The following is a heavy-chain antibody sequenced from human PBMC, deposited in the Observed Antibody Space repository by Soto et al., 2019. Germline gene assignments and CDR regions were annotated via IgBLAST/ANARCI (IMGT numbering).Heavy chain of an antibody. J-gene: IGHJ6*03. CDR1: GGSIIGNNYY. CDR2: IYYTGTT. CDR3: ARERYFDWFSAYYYYMDV. V-gene: IGHV4-39*02. D-gene: IGHD3-9*01. Sequence: SETLSLTCSVSGGSIIGNNYYRGWIHQPPGKRLEWIGNIYYTGTTYYNPSLNSRVTISVDTSKNQFSLKLTSVTAADTAVYYCARERYFDWFSAYYYYMDVWGKGTTVTVSS.